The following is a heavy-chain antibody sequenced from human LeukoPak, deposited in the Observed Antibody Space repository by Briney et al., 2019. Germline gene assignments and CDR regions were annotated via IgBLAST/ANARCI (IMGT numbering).Heavy chain of an antibody. CDR1: GFSFSSYA. Sequence: PGGSLRLSCATSGFSFSSYAMSWVRQAPGKGLEWVSAISESGGYTNYAGSVKGRFTISRDNAKNSLYLEMNGLRADDTAVYYCARDRRDHYDTSGYRGAFDIWGQGTMVTVSS. CDR3: ARDRRDHYDTSGYRGAFDI. CDR2: ISESGGYT. J-gene: IGHJ3*02. V-gene: IGHV3-23*01. D-gene: IGHD3-22*01.